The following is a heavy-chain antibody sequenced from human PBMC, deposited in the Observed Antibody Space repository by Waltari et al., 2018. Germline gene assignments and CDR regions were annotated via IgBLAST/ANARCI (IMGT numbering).Heavy chain of an antibody. J-gene: IGHJ6*02. D-gene: IGHD3-16*01. CDR1: AFTVTSYA. CDR3: AEAGLYVRDYYYDYSMGV. V-gene: IGHV3-23*01. CDR2: ISGSGAAI. Sequence: EVQLLESGGGLVQPGGSLRLSCAASAFTVTSYAMSWVRQAPGKGLEWVSSISGSGAAIYYADSVKGRFTISRDNSKNTLYLQMISLRAEDTAVYYCAEAGLYVRDYYYDYSMGVWGQGTTVTVSS.